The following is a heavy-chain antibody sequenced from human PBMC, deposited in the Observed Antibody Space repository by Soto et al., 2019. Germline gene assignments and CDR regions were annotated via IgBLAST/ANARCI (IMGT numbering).Heavy chain of an antibody. Sequence: KPSETLSLTCAVSGGSISGGGFSWSWIRQPPGKGLEWIGYILHTGGTQYNPSLKSRVSMSVDKSKNQFSLHLTSVTAADTAVYYCARLQFGEGFDYWGQEPWSPSPQ. CDR3: ARLQFGEGFDY. D-gene: IGHD3-10*01. J-gene: IGHJ4*01. V-gene: IGHV4-30-2*01. CDR1: GGSISGGGFS. CDR2: ILHTGGT.